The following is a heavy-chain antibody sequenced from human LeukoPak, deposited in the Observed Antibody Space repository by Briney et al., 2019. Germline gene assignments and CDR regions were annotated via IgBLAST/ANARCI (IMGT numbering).Heavy chain of an antibody. J-gene: IGHJ4*02. CDR3: AREYIVGATIYYFDY. Sequence: ASVKVSCKASGYTFTSYGISWVRQAPGQGLEWMGWISAYNGNTNYAQKLQGRVTMTTDTSTSTAYMELRSLGSDDTAVYYCAREYIVGATIYYFDYWGQGTLVTVPS. V-gene: IGHV1-18*01. CDR2: ISAYNGNT. CDR1: GYTFTSYG. D-gene: IGHD1-26*01.